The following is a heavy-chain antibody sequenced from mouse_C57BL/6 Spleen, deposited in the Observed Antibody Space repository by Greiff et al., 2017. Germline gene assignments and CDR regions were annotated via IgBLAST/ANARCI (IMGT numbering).Heavy chain of an antibody. J-gene: IGHJ4*01. CDR3: ARGGEMYY. CDR1: GYTFTSYW. V-gene: IGHV1-69*01. Sequence: QVQLQQPGAELVMPGASVKLSCKASGYTFTSYWMRWVKPRPGQGLEWIGEIDPSAGNTNYNKKFNGKSTLTVDKSSSTAYMQLSSLTSEDSAVYDCARGGEMYYWGQGTSVTVSS. CDR2: IDPSAGNT.